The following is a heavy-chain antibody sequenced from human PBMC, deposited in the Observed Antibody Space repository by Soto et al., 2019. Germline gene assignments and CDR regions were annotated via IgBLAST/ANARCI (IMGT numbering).Heavy chain of an antibody. J-gene: IGHJ3*02. Sequence: QVQLVQSGAEVKKPGSSVKVSCKASGGTFSSYTISWVRQAPGQGLEWMGRIIPILGIANYAQKFQGRVTITADKSTSTAYMELSRVRSEDTAVYYCARVVPCWSSSWYGAFDIWGQGTMVTVSS. CDR1: GGTFSSYT. CDR3: ARVVPCWSSSWYGAFDI. CDR2: IIPILGIA. V-gene: IGHV1-69*02. D-gene: IGHD6-13*01.